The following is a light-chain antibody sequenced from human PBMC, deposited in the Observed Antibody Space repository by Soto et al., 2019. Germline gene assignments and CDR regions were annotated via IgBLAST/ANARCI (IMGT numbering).Light chain of an antibody. J-gene: IGKJ1*01. V-gene: IGKV3-15*01. CDR1: QSVSSN. CDR2: GAS. CDR3: QQYSNWPSWT. Sequence: EILMTQSPATLSVSPGERAPVSCRASQSVSSNLAWYQQKPGQAPRLLIYGASTRATGIPARFSGSGSGTEFTLTISSLQSEDFAVYYCQQYSNWPSWTFGQGTKVDI.